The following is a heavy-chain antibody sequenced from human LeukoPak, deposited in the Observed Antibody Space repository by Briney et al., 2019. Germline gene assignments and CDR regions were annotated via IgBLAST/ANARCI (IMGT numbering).Heavy chain of an antibody. D-gene: IGHD2-15*01. CDR2: IYPDDSDT. CDR1: GYSFPTYW. V-gene: IGHV5-51*01. J-gene: IGHJ3*02. Sequence: GESLKISCKGSGYSFPTYWIGWVRQMSGQGLEWMGIIYPDDSDTRYNPSFQGHVTISADKSISTAYLQWSSLKASDTAMYYCARPGYCSGGSCSTRYPGGAFDIWGQGTMVTVSS. CDR3: ARPGYCSGGSCSTRYPGGAFDI.